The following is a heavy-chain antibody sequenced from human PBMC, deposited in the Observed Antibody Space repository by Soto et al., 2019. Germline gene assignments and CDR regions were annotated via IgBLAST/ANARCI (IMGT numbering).Heavy chain of an antibody. D-gene: IGHD3-16*01. V-gene: IGHV1-18*01. CDR1: GYTFTKYG. Sequence: QVQLVQSGAEVKNPGASVKVSCKTSGYTFTKYGVGWVRQAPGQGLEWMGRISGSSGNANYAEKVQGRITLTTDTSTSTAYIELRSLRSDDTAVYYCAREMAGLGGEYDYWGQGTLVTVSS. CDR2: ISGSSGNA. J-gene: IGHJ4*02. CDR3: AREMAGLGGEYDY.